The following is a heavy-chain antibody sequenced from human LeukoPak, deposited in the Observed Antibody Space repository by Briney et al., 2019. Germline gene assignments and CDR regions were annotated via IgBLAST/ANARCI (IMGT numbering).Heavy chain of an antibody. CDR1: GGTFSSYT. Sequence: ASVKVSCKASGGTFSSYTISWVRQAPGQGLEWMGRIIPILGIANYAQKFQGRVTITADKSTSTAYMELSSLRSEDTAVYYCSGWCSSTSCYDRDYHYYGMDVWGQGTTVTVSS. CDR2: IIPILGIA. D-gene: IGHD2-2*01. V-gene: IGHV1-69*02. CDR3: SGWCSSTSCYDRDYHYYGMDV. J-gene: IGHJ6*02.